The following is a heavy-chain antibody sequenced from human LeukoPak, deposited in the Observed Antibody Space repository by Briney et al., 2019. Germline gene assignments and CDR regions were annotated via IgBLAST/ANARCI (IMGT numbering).Heavy chain of an antibody. J-gene: IGHJ6*02. Sequence: GGSLRLSCAASGFTFSSYSMNWVRQAPGKGLEWVPSISSSSSYIYYADSVKGRFTISRDNAKNSLYLQMNSLRAEDTAVYYCARDGALYSGYDYYYYYYGMDVWGQGTTVTVSS. CDR2: ISSSSSYI. V-gene: IGHV3-21*01. CDR1: GFTFSSYS. CDR3: ARDGALYSGYDYYYYYYGMDV. D-gene: IGHD5-12*01.